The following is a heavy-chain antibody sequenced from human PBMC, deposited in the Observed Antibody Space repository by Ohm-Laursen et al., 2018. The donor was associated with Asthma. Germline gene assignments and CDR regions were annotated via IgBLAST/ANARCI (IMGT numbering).Heavy chain of an antibody. CDR2: IIPIFDIP. CDR3: ARDHSSGYSFSFDY. Sequence: SSVKVSCNASGGTFSSYAINWVRQAPGQGLEWVGAIIPIFDIPNYAEKFQGRVTITADKSTSTAYMELSSLRSEDTAVYYCARDHSSGYSFSFDYWGQGTLVTVSS. CDR1: GGTFSSYA. D-gene: IGHD3-22*01. V-gene: IGHV1-69*17. J-gene: IGHJ4*02.